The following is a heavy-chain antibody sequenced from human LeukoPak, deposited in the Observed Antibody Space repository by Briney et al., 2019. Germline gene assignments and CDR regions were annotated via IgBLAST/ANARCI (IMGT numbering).Heavy chain of an antibody. CDR3: AREGDYYDSSGPYYFDY. J-gene: IGHJ4*02. V-gene: IGHV1-8*01. D-gene: IGHD3-22*01. Sequence: ASVKVSCKASGYTFTSYDINWVRQATGQGLEWMGWMNPNSGNTGYAQKFQGRVTMTRNTSISTAYMELSSLRSEDTAVYYCAREGDYYDSSGPYYFDYWGQGTLVTVSS. CDR1: GYTFTSYD. CDR2: MNPNSGNT.